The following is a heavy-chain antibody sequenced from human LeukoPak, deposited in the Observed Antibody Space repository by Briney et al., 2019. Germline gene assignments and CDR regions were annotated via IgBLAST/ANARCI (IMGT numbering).Heavy chain of an antibody. CDR3: ARVDYGDYRFDY. Sequence: SETQSLTCTVSGGSIRSSYYYWGWIRQPPGKGLEWIGSIYDSGSTYYNPSLKSRVTISVDTSKNQFSLKLSSVTAADTAVYYCARVDYGDYRFDYWGQGTLVTVSS. V-gene: IGHV4-39*07. J-gene: IGHJ4*02. CDR2: IYDSGST. D-gene: IGHD4-17*01. CDR1: GGSIRSSYYY.